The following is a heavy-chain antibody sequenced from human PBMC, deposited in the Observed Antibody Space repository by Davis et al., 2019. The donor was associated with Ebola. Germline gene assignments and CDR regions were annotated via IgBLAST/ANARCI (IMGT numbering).Heavy chain of an antibody. CDR1: GYTFTSYA. D-gene: IGHD3-10*01. CDR3: ATTISTVRGLIYAIKYYYGMDV. Sequence: ASVKVSCKASGYTFTSYAMNWVRQAPGQGLEWMGWINTNTGKPTYAQDFTGRFVFSLDTSVSTAYLQISSLKAEDTAVYYCATTISTVRGLIYAIKYYYGMDVWGKGTTVTVSS. J-gene: IGHJ6*04. V-gene: IGHV7-4-1*02. CDR2: INTNTGKP.